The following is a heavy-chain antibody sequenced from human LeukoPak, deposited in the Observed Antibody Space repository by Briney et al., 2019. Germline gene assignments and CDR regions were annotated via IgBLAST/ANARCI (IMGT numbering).Heavy chain of an antibody. Sequence: GGSLRLSCAASGFTFSSYSLNWVRQAPGKGLEWVSYISSGSSTIYYADSMKGRFTISRGNAKNSLFLQMNSLRDEDTAVYYCARDVFGGTYFDYWGQGTLVTVSS. J-gene: IGHJ4*02. CDR3: ARDVFGGTYFDY. CDR1: GFTFSSYS. V-gene: IGHV3-48*02. CDR2: ISSGSSTI. D-gene: IGHD2-15*01.